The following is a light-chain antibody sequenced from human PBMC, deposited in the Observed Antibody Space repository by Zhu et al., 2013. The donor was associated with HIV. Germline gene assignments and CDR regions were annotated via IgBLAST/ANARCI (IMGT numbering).Light chain of an antibody. V-gene: IGKV1-9*01. CDR3: LQYNTYPRT. CDR1: QGIANY. CDR2: VAS. Sequence: DIQLTQSPSFLSASVGDRVTITCWASQGIANYLAWFQQKPGKAPKLLIYVASTLQSGVPSRFSGSGSGTEFTLTISSLQPEDFATYYCLQYNTYPRTFGQGTKVEIK. J-gene: IGKJ1*01.